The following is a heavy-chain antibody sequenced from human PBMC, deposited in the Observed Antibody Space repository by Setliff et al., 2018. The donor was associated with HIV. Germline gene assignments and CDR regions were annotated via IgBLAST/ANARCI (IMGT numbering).Heavy chain of an antibody. V-gene: IGHV4-38-2*01. CDR2: IYHSGST. D-gene: IGHD2-21*02. CDR3: ARAMRGVVVTNMYYYYGMDV. CDR1: SHSINSGYY. J-gene: IGHJ6*02. Sequence: PSETLSLTCAVSSHSINSGYYWGWIRQPPGKGLEWIGSIYHSGSTYYNPSLKSRVTISVDTSKNQFSLKLSSVTAADTAVYYCARAMRGVVVTNMYYYYGMDVWGQGTTVTVSS.